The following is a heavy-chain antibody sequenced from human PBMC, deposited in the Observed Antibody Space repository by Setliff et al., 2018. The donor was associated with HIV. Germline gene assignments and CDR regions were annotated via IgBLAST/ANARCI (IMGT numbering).Heavy chain of an antibody. Sequence: PGGSLRLSCAASGLIFSTYTMNWVRQAPGKGLVWVSRIDSDGSDTDYADSVRGRFTISRDNAKNTLYLQMTSLRAEDTAVYYCARGPQYNFWGGYLGLWGRGTLVTVSS. CDR1: GLIFSTYT. CDR2: IDSDGSDT. J-gene: IGHJ4*02. CDR3: ARGPQYNFWGGYLGL. V-gene: IGHV3-74*01. D-gene: IGHD3-3*01.